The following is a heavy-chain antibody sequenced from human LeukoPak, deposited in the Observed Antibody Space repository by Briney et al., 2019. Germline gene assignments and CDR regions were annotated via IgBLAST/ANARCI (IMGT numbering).Heavy chain of an antibody. Sequence: GGSLRLSCAASGFTFSSYAMSWVRQAPGKGLEWVSAISGSGYYTYYADSVKGRFTISRDNSKNTLYLQMNGLGAEDTAVYYCAKHGVLMTGHSYSPVDHWGQGTLVTVSS. CDR1: GFTFSSYA. CDR2: ISGSGYYT. V-gene: IGHV3-23*01. D-gene: IGHD3-9*01. CDR3: AKHGVLMTGHSYSPVDH. J-gene: IGHJ4*02.